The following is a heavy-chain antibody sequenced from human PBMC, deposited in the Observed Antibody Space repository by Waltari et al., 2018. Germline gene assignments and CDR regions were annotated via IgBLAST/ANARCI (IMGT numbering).Heavy chain of an antibody. D-gene: IGHD6-13*01. CDR3: AREGGLYSSSWYFDY. J-gene: IGHJ4*02. V-gene: IGHV1-69*11. CDR2: LGTA. Sequence: LGTANYAQKFQGRVTITADESTSTAYMELSSLRSEDTAVYYCAREGGLYSSSWYFDYWGQGTLVTVSS.